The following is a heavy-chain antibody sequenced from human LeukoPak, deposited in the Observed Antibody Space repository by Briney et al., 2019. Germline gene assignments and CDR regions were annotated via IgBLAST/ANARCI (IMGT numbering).Heavy chain of an antibody. CDR3: ARGAREQQPDYYYGLDV. CDR1: GNTFTNYG. D-gene: IGHD6-13*01. V-gene: IGHV1-18*01. Sequence: ASVKLSCTASGNTFTNYGFSWVRQAPGQGLEWMGWISAYNGNTNYTQKLQGRVTMTTDAPTSTAYMELRSLRSDDTAVYYCARGAREQQPDYYYGLDVWGQGTTVTVSS. J-gene: IGHJ6*02. CDR2: ISAYNGNT.